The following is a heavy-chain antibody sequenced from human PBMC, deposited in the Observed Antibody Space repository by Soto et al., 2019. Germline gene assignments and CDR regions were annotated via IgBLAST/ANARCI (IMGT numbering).Heavy chain of an antibody. CDR3: ARDRIVGSQDGFNAFDI. V-gene: IGHV3-30*04. Sequence: QVQLVESGGGVVQPGRSLRLSCAASGFTITNHAMHWVRQAPGKGLEWAAVLSYDGSHAYYADSVKGRFTISRDSPTNTLSLEMNSLGPEDTALYYCARDRIVGSQDGFNAFDIWGQATMVTVSS. CDR1: GFTITNHA. J-gene: IGHJ3*02. D-gene: IGHD1-26*01. CDR2: LSYDGSHA.